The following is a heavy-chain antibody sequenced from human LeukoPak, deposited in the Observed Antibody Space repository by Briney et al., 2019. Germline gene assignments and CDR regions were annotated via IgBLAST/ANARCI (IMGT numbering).Heavy chain of an antibody. D-gene: IGHD3-22*01. CDR1: GFTLSNND. J-gene: IGHJ4*02. CDR3: TTDFIDSSGYYSDYFDY. Sequence: GGSLRLSCAASGFTLSNNDMSWVRQAPGKGLEWVSVIYYGGRTYYADSVKGRFTISRHSSKNTLYLQMNSLRAEDTAVYYCTTDFIDSSGYYSDYFDYWGQGTLVTVSS. CDR2: IYYGGRT. V-gene: IGHV3-53*04.